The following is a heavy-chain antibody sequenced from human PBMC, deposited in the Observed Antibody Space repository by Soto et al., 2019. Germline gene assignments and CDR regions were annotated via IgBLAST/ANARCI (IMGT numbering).Heavy chain of an antibody. J-gene: IGHJ4*02. CDR2: IWFDGSNK. V-gene: IGHV3-33*01. Sequence: PGESLKISCASSGFTFSSHAMHWVRQAPGKGLEWVANIWFDGSNKNYADSVKGRFTIYRDNSKNTLFLQVNSLRAEDTAIYYCARAAYTSGYYYFDHWGQGTPVTVSS. CDR3: ARAAYTSGYYYFDH. CDR1: GFTFSSHA. D-gene: IGHD6-19*01.